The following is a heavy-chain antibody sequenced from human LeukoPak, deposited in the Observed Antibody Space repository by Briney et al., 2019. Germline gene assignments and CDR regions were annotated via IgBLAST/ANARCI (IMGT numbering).Heavy chain of an antibody. CDR2: ISFDGSEK. V-gene: IGHV3-30*18. CDR3: AKDVKMFRGPMIMRHFDY. CDR1: GFTFTTYG. D-gene: IGHD3-10*01. J-gene: IGHJ4*02. Sequence: GRSLRLSCAVSGFTFTTYGMHWVHQAPGKGLEWVALISFDGSEKYYADSVKGRFTISRDNSKNTLYLQMNSVRVEDTAVYFCAKDVKMFRGPMIMRHFDYWGQGTLVTVSS.